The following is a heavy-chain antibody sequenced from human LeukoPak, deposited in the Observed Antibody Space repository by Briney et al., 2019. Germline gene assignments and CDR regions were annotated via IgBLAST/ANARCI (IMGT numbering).Heavy chain of an antibody. V-gene: IGHV3-7*01. J-gene: IGHJ3*02. CDR3: ARIRFCGDDCLNAFDI. CDR1: GFTFPTYW. CDR2: IKPEGGVK. D-gene: IGHD2-21*02. Sequence: QAGGSLRLSCAASGFTFPTYWMGWVRQAPGKGREWVANIKPEGGVKYYVDSLKGRFTISRENAKSSLYLQMNSLRAEDTGIYYCARIRFCGDDCLNAFDIWGQGTMVTVSS.